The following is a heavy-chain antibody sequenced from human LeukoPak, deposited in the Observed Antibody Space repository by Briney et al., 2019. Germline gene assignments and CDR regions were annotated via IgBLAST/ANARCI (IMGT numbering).Heavy chain of an antibody. CDR2: VSVISGYT. CDR1: GDTLANYC. D-gene: IGHD3-3*01. Sequence: ASVLVSCKASGDTLANYCFTWVGQAPGHGLEGVGWVSVISGYTTSGQKFQGRVTLTTDSSTNTGYMELRSLKSDDTAVYYCSRATSTAIFREWWGQGTLVIVSS. CDR3: SRATSTAIFREW. J-gene: IGHJ1*01. V-gene: IGHV1-18*01.